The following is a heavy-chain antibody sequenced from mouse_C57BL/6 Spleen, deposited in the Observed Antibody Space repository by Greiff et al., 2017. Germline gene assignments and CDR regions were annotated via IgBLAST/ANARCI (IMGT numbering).Heavy chain of an antibody. J-gene: IGHJ3*01. CDR3: ARGGYGTPFAY. D-gene: IGHD1-1*01. CDR2: IDPSDSYT. CDR1: GYTFTSYW. V-gene: IGHV1-50*01. Sequence: QVHVKQPGAELVKPGASVKLSCKASGYTFTSYWMQWVKQRPGRGLEWIGEIDPSDSYTNYNQKFKGKATLTVDTSSSTAYMQLSSLTSEDSAVYYCARGGYGTPFAYWGQGTLVTVSA.